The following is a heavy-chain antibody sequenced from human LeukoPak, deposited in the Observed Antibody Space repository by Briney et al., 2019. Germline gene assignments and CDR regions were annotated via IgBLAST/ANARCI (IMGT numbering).Heavy chain of an antibody. Sequence: SETLSLTCTVSGGSISSYYWSWIRQPPGKGLEWIGYIYNSGSTNYNPSLKSRVTISVDTSKSQFFLNLNSVTAADTAVYYCARDSSGYSTGYFDYWGQGTLVTVSS. CDR1: GGSISSYY. D-gene: IGHD5-18*01. CDR2: IYNSGST. J-gene: IGHJ4*02. V-gene: IGHV4-59*01. CDR3: ARDSSGYSTGYFDY.